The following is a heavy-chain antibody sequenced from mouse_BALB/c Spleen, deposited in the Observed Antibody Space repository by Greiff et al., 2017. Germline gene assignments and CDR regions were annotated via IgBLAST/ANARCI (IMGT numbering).Heavy chain of an antibody. Sequence: VQLQQSGAELVKPGASVKLSCTASGFNIKDTYMHWVKQRPEQGLEWIGRIDPANGNTKYDPKFQGKATITADTSSNTAYLQLSSLTSEDTAVYSCARLGYDGIAMDYWGQGTSVTVSS. J-gene: IGHJ4*01. CDR1: GFNIKDTY. V-gene: IGHV14-3*02. CDR3: ARLGYDGIAMDY. CDR2: IDPANGNT. D-gene: IGHD2-14*01.